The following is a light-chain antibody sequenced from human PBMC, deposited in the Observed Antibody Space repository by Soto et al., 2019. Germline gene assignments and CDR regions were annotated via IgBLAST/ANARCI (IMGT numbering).Light chain of an antibody. CDR1: GSDFGRYNR. V-gene: IGLV2-18*02. CDR3: SSFTTSDTWV. J-gene: IGLJ3*02. CDR2: EVT. Sequence: QSALTQPPSVSGSPGQSVTISCTGTGSDFGRYNRVSWYQHTPGTAPKLLIYEVTNRPSGVPDRFSGSRSGNTASLTISGLQAEDDADHYCSSFTTSDTWVLGGGTKLTVL.